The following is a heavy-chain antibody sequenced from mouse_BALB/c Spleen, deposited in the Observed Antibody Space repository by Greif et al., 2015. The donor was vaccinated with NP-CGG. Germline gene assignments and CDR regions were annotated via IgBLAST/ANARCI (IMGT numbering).Heavy chain of an antibody. CDR3: ARGDYRSDWFAY. D-gene: IGHD2-14*01. J-gene: IGHJ3*01. CDR1: GFTFSSFG. V-gene: IGHV5-17*02. CDR2: ISSGSSTI. Sequence: EVQVVESGGGLVQPGGSRKLSCAASGFTFSSFGMHWVRQAPEKGLEWVAYISSGSSTIYYADTVKGRFTISRDNPKNTLVLQMTRLRSEDTAMYYCARGDYRSDWFAYWGQGTLLTVSA.